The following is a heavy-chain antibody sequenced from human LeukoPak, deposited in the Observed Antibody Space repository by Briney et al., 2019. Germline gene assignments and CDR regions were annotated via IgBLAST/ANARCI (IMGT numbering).Heavy chain of an antibody. CDR1: GYSVSSNSY. CDR3: ARWLGNGFDM. V-gene: IGHV4-38-2*02. J-gene: IGHJ3*02. D-gene: IGHD6-19*01. Sequence: SESLSLTSIVSGYSVSSNSYWAWIRQSPGKGLDWIGSIHHGGIIYYNPSLMSGVSMSLDTYKNQCSVNLSSVTAADTAVFYCARWLGNGFDMWGQGTMVTVSS. CDR2: IHHGGII.